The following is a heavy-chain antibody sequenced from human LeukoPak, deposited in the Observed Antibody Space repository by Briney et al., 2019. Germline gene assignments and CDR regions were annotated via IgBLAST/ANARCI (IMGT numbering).Heavy chain of an antibody. D-gene: IGHD1-26*01. CDR3: ARHEYSGSYYGLSWFDP. J-gene: IGHJ5*02. Sequence: VKPSETLSLTCTVSGGSISSSGYYWGWIRQPPGKGLEWIASIYYSGSTYYNPSLKSRVTIPVDTSKNQLSLKLSSLTAADTAVYYCARHEYSGSYYGLSWFDPWGQGTLVTVSS. V-gene: IGHV4-39*01. CDR2: IYYSGST. CDR1: GGSISSSGYY.